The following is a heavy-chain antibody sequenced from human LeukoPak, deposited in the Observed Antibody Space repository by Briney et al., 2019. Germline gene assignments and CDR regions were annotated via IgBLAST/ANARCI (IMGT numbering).Heavy chain of an antibody. Sequence: SETLSLTCTVSGGSISSYYWSWIRQPPGKGLEWIGYIYYSGSTNYNPSLKSRVTISVDTSKNQFSLKLSSVTAADTAVYYCARDLGYSSGWYGWDWGQGTLVTVSS. CDR2: IYYSGST. CDR1: GGSISSYY. J-gene: IGHJ4*02. V-gene: IGHV4-59*01. CDR3: ARDLGYSSGWYGWD. D-gene: IGHD6-19*01.